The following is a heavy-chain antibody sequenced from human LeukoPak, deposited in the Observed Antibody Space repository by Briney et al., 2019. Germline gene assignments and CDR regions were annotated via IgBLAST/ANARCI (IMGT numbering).Heavy chain of an antibody. CDR3: ARHVNPSITMVRGVIRWFDP. Sequence: KASETLSLTCTVSGGSISSSSYYWGWTRQPPGKGLEWSGSIYYSGNTFYNPSLKSRVTISVDTSKNHFSLRLSSVTAADTAVYYCARHVNPSITMVRGVIRWFDPWGQGTLVTVSS. CDR2: IYYSGNT. J-gene: IGHJ5*02. D-gene: IGHD3-10*01. V-gene: IGHV4-39*01. CDR1: GGSISSSSYY.